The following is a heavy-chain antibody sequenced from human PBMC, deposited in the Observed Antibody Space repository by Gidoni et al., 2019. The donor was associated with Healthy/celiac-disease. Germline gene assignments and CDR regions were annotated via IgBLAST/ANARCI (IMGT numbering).Heavy chain of an antibody. CDR2: IFPDDSDT. Sequence: EVQLVQSGAEVKKPGESLKISCKGSGFTFPSYWIGWVRQMPGKGLEWMGIIFPDDSDTRYSPSFQGQVTISADKSISTAYLQWTSLKASDTAMYYCARQDGDYVTVLNWFDPWGQGTLVTVSS. D-gene: IGHD4-17*01. CDR3: ARQDGDYVTVLNWFDP. V-gene: IGHV5-51*01. J-gene: IGHJ5*02. CDR1: GFTFPSYW.